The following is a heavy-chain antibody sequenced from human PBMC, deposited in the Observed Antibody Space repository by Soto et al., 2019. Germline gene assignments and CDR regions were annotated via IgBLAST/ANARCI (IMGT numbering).Heavy chain of an antibody. Sequence: QITLKESGHTLVKPKHTLTLTCTFSGFSLSTSGVGVGWIRPPPGKALEWLPLIYWDDDKRYSPSLQSRLTITKHTAKNHVVLTMTNRDPVDTATYYCAHTMPPRVADYWGQGILVTVSS. J-gene: IGHJ4*02. CDR2: IYWDDDK. D-gene: IGHD2-2*01. CDR1: GFSLSTSGVG. CDR3: AHTMPPRVADY. V-gene: IGHV2-5*02.